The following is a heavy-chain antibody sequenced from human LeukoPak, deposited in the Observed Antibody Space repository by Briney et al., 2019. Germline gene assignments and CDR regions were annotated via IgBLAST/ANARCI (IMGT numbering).Heavy chain of an antibody. D-gene: IGHD2-15*01. Sequence: GGSLRLSCTASGLTFNIYPMHWVRQAPGKGLEWVGVVWADGSNTYYGDSVKGRFTISRDNSENTLYLQMNSLRIDDTAVYYCPRGLPSEGYWLDTWGQGTLVTVSS. CDR3: PRGLPSEGYWLDT. J-gene: IGHJ5*02. CDR1: GLTFNIYP. V-gene: IGHV3-33*01. CDR2: VWADGSNT.